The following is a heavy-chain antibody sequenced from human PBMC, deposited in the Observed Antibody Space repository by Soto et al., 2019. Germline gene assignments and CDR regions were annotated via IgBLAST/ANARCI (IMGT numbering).Heavy chain of an antibody. J-gene: IGHJ4*02. CDR1: CGSFSGYY. Sequence: KTSETLSPTCPVYCGSFSGYYWSWIRQPPGKGLEWNGEINHSGSTNYNPSLKSRGTISVDTSKNQFTLKLSSVTAADTAVYYCARFRGMVRGVIIDLLDYWGQGTLVTVSS. V-gene: IGHV4-34*01. CDR2: INHSGST. D-gene: IGHD3-10*01. CDR3: ARFRGMVRGVIIDLLDY.